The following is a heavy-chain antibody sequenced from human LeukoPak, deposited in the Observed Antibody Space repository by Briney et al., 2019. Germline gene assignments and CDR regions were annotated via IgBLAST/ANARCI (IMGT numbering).Heavy chain of an antibody. Sequence: GASVKVSCKASGYTFTGYYMHWVRQAPGQGLEWMGWINPNIGGTNYAQKFQGRVTMSRDTSISTAYMELSTLRSDDTAVYYCARGLDCSSTSCYISEWFDPWGQGTLVTVSS. D-gene: IGHD2-2*02. J-gene: IGHJ5*02. V-gene: IGHV1-2*02. CDR1: GYTFTGYY. CDR2: INPNIGGT. CDR3: ARGLDCSSTSCYISEWFDP.